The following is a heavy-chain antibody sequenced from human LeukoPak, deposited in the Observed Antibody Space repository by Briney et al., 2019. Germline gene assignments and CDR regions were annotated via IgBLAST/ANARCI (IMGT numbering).Heavy chain of an antibody. CDR1: GYTFTGYY. Sequence: ASVKVSSKASGYTFTGYYMHWVRQAPGQGLEWMGWINPNSGGTNYAQKFQGRVTMTRDTSISTAYMELSRLRSDDTAVYYCARDRGGVTIFEADYWGQGTLVTVSS. D-gene: IGHD3-3*01. J-gene: IGHJ4*02. CDR2: INPNSGGT. CDR3: ARDRGGVTIFEADY. V-gene: IGHV1-2*02.